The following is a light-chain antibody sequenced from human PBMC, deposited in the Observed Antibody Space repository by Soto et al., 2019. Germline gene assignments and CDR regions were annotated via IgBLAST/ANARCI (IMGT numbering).Light chain of an antibody. J-gene: IGLJ1*01. CDR1: SSDVGGYNY. Sequence: QSALTQPASVSGSPGQSITISCTGTSSDVGGYNYVSWYQHHPGKAPKLMIYDVSNRPSGVSNRFSGSKSGNTASLTISGLQAEDEADYYCNSYTSSSTLASYVFGTGTKLTVL. CDR3: NSYTSSSTLASYV. CDR2: DVS. V-gene: IGLV2-14*03.